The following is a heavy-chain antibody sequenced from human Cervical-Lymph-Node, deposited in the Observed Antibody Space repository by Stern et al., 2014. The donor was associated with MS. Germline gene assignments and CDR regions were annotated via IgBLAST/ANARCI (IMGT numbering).Heavy chain of an antibody. D-gene: IGHD5-12*01. J-gene: IGHJ4*02. CDR1: GGSISSGSFY. V-gene: IGHV4-31*03. CDR3: ARAYTIIYTYFFDY. CDR2: IFYRGST. Sequence: QVQLQESGPRLVRPSQTLSLTCTVSGGSISSGSFYWTWIRQRPGKGLEWIGDIFYRGSTYYNSTLKSRVTMSIDTSRSQFSLRLSSVTAADTAVYYCARAYTIIYTYFFDYWGLGTLVTVSS.